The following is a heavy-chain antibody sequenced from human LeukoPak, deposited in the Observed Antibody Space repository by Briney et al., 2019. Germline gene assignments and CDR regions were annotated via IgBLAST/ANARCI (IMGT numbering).Heavy chain of an antibody. J-gene: IGHJ4*02. CDR2: INPNSGGT. V-gene: IGHV1-2*02. CDR1: GYIFTGYN. D-gene: IGHD7-27*01. Sequence: ASVKVSCKASGYIFTGYNIHWVPQAPGQGLDWLGWINPNSGGTNSAQKFQGRVTMTRDTSISTAYMELSSLRSDDTAVYYCARAGDGYFDYWGQGALVTVSS. CDR3: ARAGDGYFDY.